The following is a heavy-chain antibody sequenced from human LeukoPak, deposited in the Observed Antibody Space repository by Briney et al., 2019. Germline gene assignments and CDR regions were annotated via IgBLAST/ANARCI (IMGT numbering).Heavy chain of an antibody. V-gene: IGHV1-2*02. CDR1: GYTFTGYY. Sequence: ASVKVSCKASGYTFTGYYMHWVRQAPGQGLEWMGWINPNSGGTNYAQKFQGRVTMTRDTSISTAYMELSRLRSDDTAVYYCARDHGNSYGGCYYWGQGTPVTVSS. J-gene: IGHJ4*02. CDR2: INPNSGGT. D-gene: IGHD4-23*01. CDR3: ARDHGNSYGGCYY.